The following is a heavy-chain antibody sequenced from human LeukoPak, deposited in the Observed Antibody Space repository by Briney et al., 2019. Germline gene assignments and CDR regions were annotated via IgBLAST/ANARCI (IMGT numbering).Heavy chain of an antibody. Sequence: GGSLRLSCATSGFTFSSYAMSWVRQAPGKGLEWVSAIRGSGGSTYYADSVKGRFTISRDNSKNTLYLQMNSLRAEDTAVYYCAKGTSPYYYSMDVWGQGTTVTVSS. V-gene: IGHV3-23*01. J-gene: IGHJ6*02. CDR2: IRGSGGST. D-gene: IGHD1-7*01. CDR1: GFTFSSYA. CDR3: AKGTSPYYYSMDV.